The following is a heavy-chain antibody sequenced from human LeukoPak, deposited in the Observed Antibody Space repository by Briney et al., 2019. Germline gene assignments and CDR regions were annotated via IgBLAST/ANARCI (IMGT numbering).Heavy chain of an antibody. CDR3: ARSGWTGDAFDI. CDR2: INSDGSIT. D-gene: IGHD6-19*01. Sequence: GGSLRLSCAASGFTFRSYWMDWVRQAPGKGLVWVSRINSDGSITSDADSVKGRFTISRDNAKNTLFLQMNSLRVEDTAVYHCARSGWTGDAFDIWGQGAMVTVSS. CDR1: GFTFRSYW. J-gene: IGHJ3*02. V-gene: IGHV3-74*01.